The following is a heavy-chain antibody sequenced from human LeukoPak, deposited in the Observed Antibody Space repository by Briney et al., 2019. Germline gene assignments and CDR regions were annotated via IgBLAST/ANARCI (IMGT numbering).Heavy chain of an antibody. V-gene: IGHV4-34*01. CDR3: ARVLRYNWNYLPFGY. J-gene: IGHJ4*02. D-gene: IGHD1-7*01. Sequence: SETLSLTCAVYGGSFSGYYWSWIRQPPGKGLEWIGEINHSGSTNYNPSLKSRVTISIDTSKNQFSLKLSSVTAADTAVYYCARVLRYNWNYLPFGYWGQGTLVTVSS. CDR2: INHSGST. CDR1: GGSFSGYY.